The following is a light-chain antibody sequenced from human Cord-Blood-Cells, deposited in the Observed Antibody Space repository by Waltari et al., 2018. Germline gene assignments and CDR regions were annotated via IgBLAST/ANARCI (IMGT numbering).Light chain of an antibody. CDR1: QSVSSSY. CDR3: QQYGSSPPLT. V-gene: IGKV3-20*01. Sequence: EIVLTQSPGTLSLSPGERATLSCRPSQSVSSSYLAWYQQKPGQAPRLLIYGASSSATGIPDRFSGSGSGTDFTLTISRLEPEDFAVYYCQQYGSSPPLTFGGGTKVEIK. J-gene: IGKJ4*01. CDR2: GAS.